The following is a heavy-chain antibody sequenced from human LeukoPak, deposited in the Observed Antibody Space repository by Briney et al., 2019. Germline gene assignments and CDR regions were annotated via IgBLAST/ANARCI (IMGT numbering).Heavy chain of an antibody. CDR1: GFTFSGSA. CDR2: IRSKANSYAT. V-gene: IGHV3-73*01. Sequence: GGSLRLSCAASGFTFSGSAMHWVRQASGKGLEWVGRIRSKANSYATAYAASVKGRFTISRDDSKNTAYLQMNSLKTEDTAVYYCTSRRDGYKNVYYYYMDVWGKGTTVTVSS. D-gene: IGHD5-24*01. J-gene: IGHJ6*03. CDR3: TSRRDGYKNVYYYYMDV.